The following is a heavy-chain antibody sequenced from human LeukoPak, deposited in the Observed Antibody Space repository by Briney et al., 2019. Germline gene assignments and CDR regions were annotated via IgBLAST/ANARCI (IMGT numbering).Heavy chain of an antibody. V-gene: IGHV3-23*01. CDR2: ISGSGGST. CDR3: ARVGSGWYDFDY. Sequence: GGSLRLSCAASGFTFSSYAMSWVRQAPGKGLEWVSAISGSGGSTYYADSVKGRFTISRDNSKNTLYLQMNSLRAEDTAVYYCARVGSGWYDFDYWGQGTLVTVSS. D-gene: IGHD6-19*01. CDR1: GFTFSSYA. J-gene: IGHJ4*02.